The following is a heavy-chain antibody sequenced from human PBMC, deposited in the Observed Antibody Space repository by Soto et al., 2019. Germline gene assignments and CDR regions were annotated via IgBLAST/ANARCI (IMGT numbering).Heavy chain of an antibody. D-gene: IGHD3-10*01. J-gene: IGHJ2*01. V-gene: IGHV4-31*03. CDR2: IYYSGST. CDR1: GGSISSGGYY. CDR3: ARDQITMVRGVTIGRYFDL. Sequence: QVQLQESGPGLVKPSQTLSLTCTVSGGSISSGGYYWSWIRQHPGKGLEWIGYIYYSGSTYYNPSLKSRVTISVDTSKNQFSLKLSSVTAADTAVYYCARDQITMVRGVTIGRYFDLWGRGTPVTVSS.